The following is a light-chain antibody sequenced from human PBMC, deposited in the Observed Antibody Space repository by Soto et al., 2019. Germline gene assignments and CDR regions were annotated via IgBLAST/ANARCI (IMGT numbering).Light chain of an antibody. CDR2: GAS. CDR1: QSVRSN. J-gene: IGKJ4*01. CDR3: QHYNNLWG. V-gene: IGKV3-15*01. Sequence: EIVMTQSPATLSVSPGERVTLSCRASQSVRSNLAWYQQKPGQVPRVLIYGASTRAIGIPDRFSGSGSGTEFTLTISSLQSEDFAVYYCQHYNNLWGFGGGTKVEI.